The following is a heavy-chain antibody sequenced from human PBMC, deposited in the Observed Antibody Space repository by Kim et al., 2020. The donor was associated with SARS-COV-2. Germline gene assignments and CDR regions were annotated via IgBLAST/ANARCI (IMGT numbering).Heavy chain of an antibody. V-gene: IGHV4-34*01. CDR3: ARVGSGEWLRSRPFWFDP. CDR2: INHSGST. CDR1: GGSFSGYY. J-gene: IGHJ5*02. D-gene: IGHD5-12*01. Sequence: SETLSLTCAVYGGSFSGYYWSWIRQPPGKGLEWIGEINHSGSTNYNPSLKSRVTISVDTSKNQFSLKLSSGTAADTAVYYCARVGSGEWLRSRPFWFDPWGQGTLVTVSS.